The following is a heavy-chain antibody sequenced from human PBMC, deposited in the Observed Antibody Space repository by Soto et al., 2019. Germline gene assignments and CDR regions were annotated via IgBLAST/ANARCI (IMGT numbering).Heavy chain of an antibody. D-gene: IGHD2-21*02. V-gene: IGHV4-39*01. J-gene: IGHJ5*02. CDR1: GGSISSSSYF. CDR2: IYYSGST. CDR3: AKHPSDFRLDP. Sequence: SETLSLTCTVSGGSISSSSYFWGWIRQPPGKGLEWIGSIYYSGSTYYNPSLKSRVTVSVDTSKNQFSLKLSSVTAADTAVYYCAKHPSDFRLDPCGKGPLVTVDS.